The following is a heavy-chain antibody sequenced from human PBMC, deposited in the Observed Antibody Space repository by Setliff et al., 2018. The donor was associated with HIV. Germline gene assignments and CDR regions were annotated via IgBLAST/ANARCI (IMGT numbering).Heavy chain of an antibody. CDR3: ARDRAYSSAKGYLDY. J-gene: IGHJ4*02. D-gene: IGHD6-19*01. CDR2: ISYDGSNI. Sequence: GGSLRLSCVASGFTFSNFAMHWVRQAPGKGLDGVALISYDGSNIQYADSVKGRFTISRDNSKNTLYLQMSSLRAEDTAVYYCARDRAYSSAKGYLDYWGQGTLVTVSS. V-gene: IGHV3-30*15. CDR1: GFTFSNFA.